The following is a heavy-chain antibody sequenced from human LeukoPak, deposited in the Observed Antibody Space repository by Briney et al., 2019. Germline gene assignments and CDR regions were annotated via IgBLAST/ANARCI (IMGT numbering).Heavy chain of an antibody. Sequence: ASVKVSCKASGYTFTSYGISWVRQAPGQGLEWMGWISAYNGNTNYAQKLQGRVTMTTDTSTSTAYMELRSLRSDDTAVYYCARDHSSGWYFSDYYYYGMDVWGQGTTVTVS. CDR3: ARDHSSGWYFSDYYYYGMDV. D-gene: IGHD6-19*01. CDR1: GYTFTSYG. CDR2: ISAYNGNT. J-gene: IGHJ6*02. V-gene: IGHV1-18*01.